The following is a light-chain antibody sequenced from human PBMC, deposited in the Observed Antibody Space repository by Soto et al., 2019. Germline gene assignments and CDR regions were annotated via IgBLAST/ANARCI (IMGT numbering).Light chain of an antibody. V-gene: IGKV1-5*01. CDR1: QSINKW. J-gene: IGKJ2*01. CDR2: YAA. Sequence: IQMTQSPSTLSSSVGDRVTITCRASQSINKWVAWFNQKSGRPPKLLLYYAATLQSGVPSRCSGTGSGTAFILTISSLQPEDFATYYCQQYNIVYTFGQGTRLDIK. CDR3: QQYNIVYT.